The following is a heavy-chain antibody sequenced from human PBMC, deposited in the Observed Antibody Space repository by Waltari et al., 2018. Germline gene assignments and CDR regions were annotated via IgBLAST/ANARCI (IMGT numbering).Heavy chain of an antibody. D-gene: IGHD3-3*01. V-gene: IGHV4-59*01. J-gene: IGHJ4*02. Sequence: QVQLQQWGAGLLKPSETLSLTCAVYGGSISSYYWSWIRQPPGQGLEWIGYIYYSGSTNYNPSLKSRVTISVDTSKNQFSLKLSSVTAADTAVYYCARGPYYDFWSGYYTGASAYFDYWGQGTLVTVSS. CDR3: ARGPYYDFWSGYYTGASAYFDY. CDR1: GGSISSYY. CDR2: IYYSGST.